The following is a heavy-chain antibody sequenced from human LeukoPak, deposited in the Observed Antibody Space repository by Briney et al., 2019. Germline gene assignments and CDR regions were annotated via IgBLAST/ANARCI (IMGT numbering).Heavy chain of an antibody. CDR2: IIPIFGTA. J-gene: IGHJ6*02. CDR3: ARAEVAVVSRLYYYGMDV. D-gene: IGHD6-19*01. V-gene: IGHV1-69*13. CDR1: GGTFSSYA. Sequence: ASVKVSCKASGGTFSSYAISWVRQAPGQGLEWMGGIIPIFGTANYAQKFQGRVTITADESTSTAYMELSSLRSEDTAVYYCARAEVAVVSRLYYYGMDVWGQGTTVTVSS.